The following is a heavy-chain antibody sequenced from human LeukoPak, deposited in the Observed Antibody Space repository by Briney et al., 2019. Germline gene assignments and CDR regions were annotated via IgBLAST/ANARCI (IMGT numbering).Heavy chain of an antibody. Sequence: SVKVSCKASGGTFSSYTISWVRQAPGQGLEWMGRIIPILGIANYAQKFQGRVTITADKSTSTAYMELSSLRSEDTAVYYCARENQIVVVPAAIYNWFDPWGQGTLVTVSS. V-gene: IGHV1-69*02. D-gene: IGHD2-2*01. CDR1: GGTFSSYT. J-gene: IGHJ5*02. CDR2: IIPILGIA. CDR3: ARENQIVVVPAAIYNWFDP.